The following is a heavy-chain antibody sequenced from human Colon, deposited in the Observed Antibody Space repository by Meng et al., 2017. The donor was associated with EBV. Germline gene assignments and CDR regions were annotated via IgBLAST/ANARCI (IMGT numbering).Heavy chain of an antibody. CDR1: GGSLSGAY. CDR3: ARRPTGIDY. D-gene: IGHD2-8*02. Sequence: QGQLQKWGAGLLKLPGTLSLTCAVNGGSLSGAYWNWIRQPPGKGLEWIGEIIHGGSPSYNPSLKSRVTISIDTSKNQLSLMLSSVTAADTAVYYCARRPTGIDYWGQGTLVTVSS. V-gene: IGHV4-34*12. J-gene: IGHJ4*02. CDR2: IIHGGSP.